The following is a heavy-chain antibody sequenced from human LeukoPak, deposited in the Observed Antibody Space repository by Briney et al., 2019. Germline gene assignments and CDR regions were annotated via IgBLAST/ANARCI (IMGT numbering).Heavy chain of an antibody. CDR1: GGSISYYY. D-gene: IGHD1-26*01. CDR3: ARDLKGGYFDY. Sequence: SETLSLTCTVSGGSISYYYWSWIRQPPGKGLEWIGYIYYSGNTNYNPSLRSRVTISVDTSKNQISLKLISVTAADTAVYYCARDLKGGYFDYWGQGTLVTVSS. CDR2: IYYSGNT. V-gene: IGHV4-59*12. J-gene: IGHJ4*02.